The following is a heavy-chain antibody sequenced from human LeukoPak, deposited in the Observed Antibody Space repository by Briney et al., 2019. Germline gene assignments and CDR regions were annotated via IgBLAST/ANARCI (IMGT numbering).Heavy chain of an antibody. CDR1: GGSFSGYY. Sequence: TSETLSLTCAVYGGSFSGYYWSWIRQPPGKGLEWIGEINHSGNTNYNPSLKSRVTISVDTSKNQFSLKLSSVTAADTAVYYCARGPDSSGYSRTGWYFDYWGQGTLVTVSS. J-gene: IGHJ4*02. CDR2: INHSGNT. CDR3: ARGPDSSGYSRTGWYFDY. V-gene: IGHV4-34*01. D-gene: IGHD3-22*01.